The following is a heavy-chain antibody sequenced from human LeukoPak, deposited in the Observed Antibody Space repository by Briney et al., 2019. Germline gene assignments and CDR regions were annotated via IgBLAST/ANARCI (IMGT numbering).Heavy chain of an antibody. CDR2: INPSGGST. V-gene: IGHV1-46*01. J-gene: IGHJ4*02. CDR3: AREDYRYHQYYYDSSGYSQGHLDY. D-gene: IGHD3-22*01. Sequence: ASVKVSCKASGYTFTSYYMHWVRQAPGQGLEWMGIINPSGGSTSYAQKFQGRVTMTRDTSTSTVYMELSSLRSEDTAVYYCAREDYRYHQYYYDSSGYSQGHLDYWGQGTLVTVSS. CDR1: GYTFTSYY.